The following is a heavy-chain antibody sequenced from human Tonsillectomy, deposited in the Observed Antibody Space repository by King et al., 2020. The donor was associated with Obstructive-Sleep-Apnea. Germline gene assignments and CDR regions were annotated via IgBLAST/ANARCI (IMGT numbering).Heavy chain of an antibody. D-gene: IGHD6-13*01. J-gene: IGHJ4*02. CDR1: GFTFDDYA. CDR3: AKASDGYSSSWYVD. Sequence: VQLVESGGVVVQPGGSLRLSCAASGFTFDDYAMHWVRQAPGKGLEWVSLISWDGGSTYYADSVKGRFTISRDNSKNSLYLQMNSLRAEDTALYYCAKASDGYSSSWYVDWGQGTLVTVSS. V-gene: IGHV3-43D*03. CDR2: ISWDGGST.